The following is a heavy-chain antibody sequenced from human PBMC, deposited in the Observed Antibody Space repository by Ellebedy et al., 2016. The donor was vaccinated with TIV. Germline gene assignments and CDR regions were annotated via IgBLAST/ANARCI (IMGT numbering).Heavy chain of an antibody. J-gene: IGHJ2*01. D-gene: IGHD1-26*01. CDR2: ISVSGSNT. Sequence: GGSLRLXCAASGFTFSSYSMSWVRQAPGKGLEWVSVISVSGSNTYYADSVKGRFTISRDNSSPTLYLQMNSLRAEDTALYYCAKEVGTTGDWYFDLWGRGTLVTVSS. V-gene: IGHV3-23*01. CDR1: GFTFSSYS. CDR3: AKEVGTTGDWYFDL.